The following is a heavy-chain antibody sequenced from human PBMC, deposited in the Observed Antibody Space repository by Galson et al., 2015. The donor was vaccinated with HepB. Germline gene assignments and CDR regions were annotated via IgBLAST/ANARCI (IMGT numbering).Heavy chain of an antibody. CDR1: GFSLSTYW. Sequence: SLRLSCAASGFSLSTYWMSWVRQAPGKGLEWVANIIQDGSVTNYVDSVKGRFTISRDNAQNSLFLQMSGLRASDTAMYYCATRGAYNYDSSSYELDYWGQGTQVTVSS. D-gene: IGHD3-22*01. J-gene: IGHJ4*02. V-gene: IGHV3-7*03. CDR2: IIQDGSVT. CDR3: ATRGAYNYDSSSYELDY.